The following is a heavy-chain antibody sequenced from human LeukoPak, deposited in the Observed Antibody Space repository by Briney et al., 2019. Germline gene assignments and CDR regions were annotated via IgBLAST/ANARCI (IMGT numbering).Heavy chain of an antibody. D-gene: IGHD2-15*01. CDR3: ARQVPGCSGGSCYSCSFDS. Sequence: GESLKISCKGSGYSFTNYWIGWVRQMPGKGREWMGMIYPGDSDTRYSPPFQGQVTIPPDKSSCTAYLQWSSLKASDSAIYYCARQVPGCSGGSCYSCSFDSWGQGTLVTVSS. V-gene: IGHV5-51*01. CDR2: IYPGDSDT. CDR1: GYSFTNYW. J-gene: IGHJ5*01.